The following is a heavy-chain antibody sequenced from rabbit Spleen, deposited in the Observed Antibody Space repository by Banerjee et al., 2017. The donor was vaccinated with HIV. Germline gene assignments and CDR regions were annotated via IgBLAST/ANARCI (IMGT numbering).Heavy chain of an antibody. V-gene: IGHV1S7*01. CDR1: GFTLSSYY. CDR3: ARDGAGGSYFAL. CDR2: IDPLFGIT. D-gene: IGHD8-1*01. J-gene: IGHJ3*01. Sequence: QSLVESWGGLVQPEGSLALTCKASGFTLSSYYLNWVRQAPGKGLEWIGYIDPLFGITYYANWVNGRFSISRENAQNTMFLQMTSLTAADTATYFCARDGAGGSYFALWGQVTPVTVS.